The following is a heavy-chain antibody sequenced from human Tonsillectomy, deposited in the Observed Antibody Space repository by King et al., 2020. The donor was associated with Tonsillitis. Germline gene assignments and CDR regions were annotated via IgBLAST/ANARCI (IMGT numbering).Heavy chain of an antibody. Sequence: VQLVESGGDLVKPGGSLRLSCAASGFTFSDYAMNWVRQAPGKGLEWVSSISSSSSYIYYADSMKGRFSISRDNAKNSLYLQMNSLGVEDTAVYYCASYRSDILTGYPLSPIDYWGQGTLVTVSS. J-gene: IGHJ4*02. CDR2: ISSSSSYI. CDR3: ASYRSDILTGYPLSPIDY. V-gene: IGHV3-21*01. CDR1: GFTFSDYA. D-gene: IGHD3-9*01.